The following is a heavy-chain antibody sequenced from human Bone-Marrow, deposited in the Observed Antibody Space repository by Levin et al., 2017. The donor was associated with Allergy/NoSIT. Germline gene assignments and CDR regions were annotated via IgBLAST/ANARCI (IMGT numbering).Heavy chain of an antibody. CDR3: AKLAGPVLYCTNGVCQHHFDY. D-gene: IGHD2-8*01. Sequence: PGGSLRLSCAASGFTFSSYAMSWVRQAPGKGLEWVSAISGSGGSTYYADSVKGRFTISRDNSKNTLYLQMNSLRAEDTAVYYCAKLAGPVLYCTNGVCQHHFDYWGQGTLVTVSS. J-gene: IGHJ4*02. CDR2: ISGSGGST. V-gene: IGHV3-23*01. CDR1: GFTFSSYA.